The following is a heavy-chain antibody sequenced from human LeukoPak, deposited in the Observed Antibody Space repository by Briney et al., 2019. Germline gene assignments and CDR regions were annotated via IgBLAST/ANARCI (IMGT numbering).Heavy chain of an antibody. CDR3: ARVLNDYGDYRRPLRTDYFDY. CDR1: GGSILSTSFS. V-gene: IGHV4-61*01. Sequence: PSETLSLTCTVSGGSILSTSFSWSWIRQPPGKGLEWIGYIYYSGSTNYNPSLKSRVTISVDTSKNQFSLKLSSVTAADTAVYYCARVLNDYGDYRRPLRTDYFDYWGQGTLVTVSS. CDR2: IYYSGST. D-gene: IGHD4-17*01. J-gene: IGHJ4*02.